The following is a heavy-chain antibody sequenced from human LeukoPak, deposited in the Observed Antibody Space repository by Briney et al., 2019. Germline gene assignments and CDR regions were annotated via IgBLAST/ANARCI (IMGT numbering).Heavy chain of an antibody. CDR3: AQGFLEWLFPPDY. J-gene: IGHJ4*02. CDR2: ISWNSGSI. V-gene: IGHV3-9*01. D-gene: IGHD3-3*01. Sequence: GRSLRLSCAASGFTFDDYAMHWVRQAPGKGLEWVSGISWNSGSIDYADSVKGRFTISRDNAKNSLYLQMNSLRAEDTALYYCAQGFLEWLFPPDYWGQGTLVTVSS. CDR1: GFTFDDYA.